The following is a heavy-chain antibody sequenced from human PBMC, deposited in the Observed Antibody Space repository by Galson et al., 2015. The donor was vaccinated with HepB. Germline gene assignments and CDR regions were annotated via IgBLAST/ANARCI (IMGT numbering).Heavy chain of an antibody. D-gene: IGHD1-14*01. CDR2: TYYRSKWFY. J-gene: IGHJ2*01. V-gene: IGHV6-1*01. CDR3: ARTAGYFDL. CDR1: GDSVSSNSAA. Sequence: CAISGDSVSSNSAAWNWIRQSPSRGLEWLGRTYYRSKWFYNYAVSVKSRITINPDTSKNRFSLQLKSVTPEDTAVYYCARTAGYFDLWGRGTLVTVSS.